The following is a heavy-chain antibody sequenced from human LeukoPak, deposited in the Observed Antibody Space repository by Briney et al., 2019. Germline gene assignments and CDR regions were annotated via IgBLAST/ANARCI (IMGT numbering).Heavy chain of an antibody. D-gene: IGHD5-18*01. CDR2: ISPIFGTV. CDR3: ARGTAMVNFDY. CDR1: GGTFSRYA. J-gene: IGHJ4*02. Sequence: SVKVSCKASGGTFSRYAISWVRQAPGQGLEWMGGISPIFGTVNYAQKFQGRVTITADEFTSTAYMEVSSLRSEDTAVYYCARGTAMVNFDYWGQGTLVTVSS. V-gene: IGHV1-69*13.